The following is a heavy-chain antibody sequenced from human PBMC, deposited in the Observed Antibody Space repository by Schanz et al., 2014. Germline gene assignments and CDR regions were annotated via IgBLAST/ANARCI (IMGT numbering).Heavy chain of an antibody. CDR3: ARGGAYRSPSPVFYFDY. V-gene: IGHV1-46*01. Sequence: QVQLVQSGAEVKKPGASVKVSCKASGYIFTSYSMHWVRQAPGQGLEWLGIINPSGVSTSSAQEFQGRVTMPRDTSTSTLQMELSSLRSEDTAVYYCARGGAYRSPSPVFYFDYWGQGTLVTVSS. J-gene: IGHJ4*02. CDR2: INPSGVST. CDR1: GYIFTSYS. D-gene: IGHD6-6*01.